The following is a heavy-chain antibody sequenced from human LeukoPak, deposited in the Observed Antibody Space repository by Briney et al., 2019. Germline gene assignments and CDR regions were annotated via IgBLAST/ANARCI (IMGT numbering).Heavy chain of an antibody. Sequence: PGTPLSLSCAASGFTFSSYAMHWVRQAPGKGLEWLAVVSAHGLDKFYASSVRGRFTISKDTSKNTLSLQMNSLRSDDSGVYYCARAFTPGIRKALWIGDSLWDQGTLVTVSS. CDR2: VSAHGLDK. J-gene: IGHJ4*02. D-gene: IGHD3-10*01. CDR1: GFTFSSYA. V-gene: IGHV3-30*04. CDR3: ARAFTPGIRKALWIGDSL.